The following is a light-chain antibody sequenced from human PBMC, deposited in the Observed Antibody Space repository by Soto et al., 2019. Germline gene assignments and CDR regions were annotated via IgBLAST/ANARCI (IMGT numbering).Light chain of an antibody. J-gene: IGKJ3*01. CDR1: QDITSY. CDR3: QHCDYLPI. Sequence: DIQMTQSPSSLSASVGDRVTITCQASQDITSYLNWYQHKPGKAPKLLIYDASILEAGVPPRFSGSGSGTDFTLIISRLQPEDVATYYCQHCDYLPIFGPGTTVDFK. V-gene: IGKV1-33*01. CDR2: DAS.